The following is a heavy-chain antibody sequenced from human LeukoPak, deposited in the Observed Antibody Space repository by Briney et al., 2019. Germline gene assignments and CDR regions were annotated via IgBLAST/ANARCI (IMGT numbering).Heavy chain of an antibody. CDR1: GFTFSSYA. Sequence: GGSLRLSCAASGFTFSSYAMSWVRQAPGKGLEWVSYISSSGSTIYYADSVKGRFTISRDNAKNSLYLQMNSLRAEDTAVYYCARVIRGINNNFDYWGQGTLVTVSS. J-gene: IGHJ4*02. CDR3: ARVIRGINNNFDY. D-gene: IGHD3-10*01. V-gene: IGHV3-48*03. CDR2: ISSSGSTI.